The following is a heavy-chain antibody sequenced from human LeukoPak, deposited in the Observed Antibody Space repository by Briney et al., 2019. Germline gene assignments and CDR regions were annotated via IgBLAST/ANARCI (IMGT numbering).Heavy chain of an antibody. CDR1: GYSFTSYG. J-gene: IGHJ4*02. CDR2: ISANNVNT. D-gene: IGHD6-25*01. Sequence: ASVKVSCKASGYSFTSYGISWVRQAPGQGLEWMGWISANNVNTDYAQKFQGRVTMIRDTSTSTAYMELRSLRSDDTAVYYCARGSSGDYWGQGTLVTVSS. V-gene: IGHV1-18*01. CDR3: ARGSSGDY.